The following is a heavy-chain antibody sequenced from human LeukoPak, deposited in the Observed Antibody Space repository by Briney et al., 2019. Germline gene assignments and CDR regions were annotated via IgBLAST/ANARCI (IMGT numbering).Heavy chain of an antibody. V-gene: IGHV1-8*01. CDR1: GYTFTSDD. CDR3: ASSYRRYYYMDV. D-gene: IGHD3-16*02. J-gene: IGHJ6*03. Sequence: ASVKVSCKASGYTFTSDDINWVRQATGQGLEWMGWMNPNSGNTGYAQKFQGRVTMTRNTSISTAYMELSSLRSEDTAVYYCASSYRRYYYMDVWGKGTTVTVSS. CDR2: MNPNSGNT.